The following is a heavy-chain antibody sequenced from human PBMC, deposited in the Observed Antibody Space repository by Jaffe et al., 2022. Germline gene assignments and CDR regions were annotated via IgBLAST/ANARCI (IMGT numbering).Heavy chain of an antibody. CDR1: GGSFSGYY. J-gene: IGHJ5*02. CDR3: ARGHGPARNWFDP. Sequence: QVQLQQWGAGLLKPSETLSLTCAVYGGSFSGYYWSWIRQPPGKGLEWIGEINHSGSTNYNPSLKSRVTISVDTSKNQFSLKLSSVTAADTAVYYCARGHGPARNWFDPWGQGTLVTVSS. CDR2: INHSGST. V-gene: IGHV4-34*01.